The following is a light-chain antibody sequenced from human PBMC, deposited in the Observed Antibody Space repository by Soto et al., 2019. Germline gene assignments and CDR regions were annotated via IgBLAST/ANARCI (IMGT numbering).Light chain of an antibody. Sequence: EIVMPPSPATLSVSPVERATLSCRASQSVSSSFLGWYQQKSGQAPRLLIHGASNRATGIPARFSGSGSGTDFTLTISSLEPEEWAVDDGHQRQSWPRTFGQGTKVDIK. CDR2: GAS. CDR1: QSVSSSF. J-gene: IGKJ1*01. CDR3: HQRQSWPRT. V-gene: IGKV3D-20*02.